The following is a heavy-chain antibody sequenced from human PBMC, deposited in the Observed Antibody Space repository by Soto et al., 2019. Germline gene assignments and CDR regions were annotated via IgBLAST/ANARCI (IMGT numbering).Heavy chain of an antibody. Sequence: QVQLLEPGPGLVKPSETLSLTCTVSGDSIGTTHSYWAWIRQSPGKGLEWIGNIHYSGSTYYMPSLRSRVTLSVDTSKNQFSLRLTSVTAEDTAVYYCARHEGNGNVWPLDYWGQGILVTVSS. V-gene: IGHV4-39*01. J-gene: IGHJ4*02. CDR2: IHYSGST. D-gene: IGHD2-8*01. CDR1: GDSIGTTHSY. CDR3: ARHEGNGNVWPLDY.